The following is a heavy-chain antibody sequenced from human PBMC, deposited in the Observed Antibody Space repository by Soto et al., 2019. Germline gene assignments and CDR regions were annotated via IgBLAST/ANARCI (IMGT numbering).Heavy chain of an antibody. V-gene: IGHV3-48*02. CDR1: GFTFSTYK. Sequence: GGSLRLSCAASGFTFSTYKMNWVRQAPGKGLEWVSYISSSSSTIYYADSVKGRFTISRDNAKNSLYLQMNSLRDEDTAVYYCAREPYDYDDTSGYYRHWGQGTLVTVSS. CDR3: AREPYDYDDTSGYYRH. D-gene: IGHD3-22*01. CDR2: ISSSSSTI. J-gene: IGHJ4*02.